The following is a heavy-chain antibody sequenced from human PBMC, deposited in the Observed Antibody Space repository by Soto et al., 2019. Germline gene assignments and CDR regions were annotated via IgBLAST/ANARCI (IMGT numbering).Heavy chain of an antibody. Sequence: PSETLSLTCTVSGGSISSSSYYWGWIRQPPGKGLEWIGSIYYSGSTYYNTSLKSRVTISVDTSKNQFSLKLSSEHAANKAEYSGARQNEWKLIYFDYWGQGTLVTVSS. D-gene: IGHD1-26*01. V-gene: IGHV4-39*01. CDR1: GGSISSSSYY. J-gene: IGHJ4*02. CDR3: ARQNEWKLIYFDY. CDR2: IYYSGST.